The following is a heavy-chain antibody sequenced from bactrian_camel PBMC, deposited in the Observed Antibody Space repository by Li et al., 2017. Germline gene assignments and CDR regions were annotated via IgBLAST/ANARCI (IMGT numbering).Heavy chain of an antibody. CDR1: GYTYSGHC. D-gene: IGHD1*01. V-gene: IGHV3S53*01. CDR2: IGSSGST. Sequence: HVQLVESGGGSVQAGGSLRLSCAFSGYTYSGHCMGWSRQAPGKEREGVAIIGSSGSTGYADSVKGRFVISKDNRKNILYLQMNSLTPGDTAMYYCTARYEFGLGACSRVGGLGFWGQGTQVTVS. CDR3: TARYEFGLGACSRVGGLGF. J-gene: IGHJ6*01.